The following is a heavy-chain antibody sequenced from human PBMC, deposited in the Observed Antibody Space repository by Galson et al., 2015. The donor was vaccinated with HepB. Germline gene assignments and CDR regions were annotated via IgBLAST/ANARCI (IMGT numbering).Heavy chain of an antibody. Sequence: SLRLSCAASGFTFSSYGMHWVRQAPGKGLEWVAVISYDGSNKYYADSVKGRFTISRDNSKNTLYLQMNSLRAEDTAVHYCAKATETDYYYYGMDVWGQGTTVTVSS. CDR1: GFTFSSYG. J-gene: IGHJ6*02. V-gene: IGHV3-30*18. CDR3: AKATETDYYYYGMDV. CDR2: ISYDGSNK.